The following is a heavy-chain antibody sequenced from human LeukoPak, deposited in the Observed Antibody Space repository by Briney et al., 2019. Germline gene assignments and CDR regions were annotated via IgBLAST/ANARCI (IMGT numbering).Heavy chain of an antibody. D-gene: IGHD6-25*01. J-gene: IGHJ1*01. CDR3: ARDPRVGGPPSGYYEH. CDR1: GFTFSDYP. Sequence: GGSLRLSCAASGFTFSDYPMHWARQAPGKGLEYVSAISSDGSSTYYADSVKGRFTISRDNSMNTLYPQMGSLRDEDMAVYYCARDPRVGGPPSGYYEHWGQGTLVTV. V-gene: IGHV3-64*02. CDR2: ISSDGSST.